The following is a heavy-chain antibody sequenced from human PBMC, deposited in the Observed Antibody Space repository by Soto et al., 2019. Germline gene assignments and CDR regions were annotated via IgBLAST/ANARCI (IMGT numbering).Heavy chain of an antibody. D-gene: IGHD5-12*01. CDR1: GYSITSGYY. J-gene: IGHJ4*02. Sequence: PSETLSLTCAVSGYSITSGYYWGWIRQPPGKGLEWIGSIYHSGSTYYNPSLKSRVTISVETPQKLFSLKLSSVTAADTDVYYCARPPYSYSGYDETYFDYWGQGNMVTVYS. CDR2: IYHSGST. CDR3: ARPPYSYSGYDETYFDY. V-gene: IGHV4-38-2*01.